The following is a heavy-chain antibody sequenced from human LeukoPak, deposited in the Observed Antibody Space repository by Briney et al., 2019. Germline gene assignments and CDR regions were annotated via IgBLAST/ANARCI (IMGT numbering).Heavy chain of an antibody. D-gene: IGHD3-22*01. V-gene: IGHV4-31*03. CDR2: IYYSGST. CDR1: GGSISTGGYY. CDR3: ARAAPNYYDSSGSLRNPYFDY. Sequence: SETLSLTCTVSGGSISTGGYYWRWIRQHPGKGLEWIGNIYYSGSTYYSPSLKSRVTMSVDTSKNQFSLTLISVTAADTAVYFCARAAPNYYDSSGSLRNPYFDYWGQGTLVTVSS. J-gene: IGHJ4*02.